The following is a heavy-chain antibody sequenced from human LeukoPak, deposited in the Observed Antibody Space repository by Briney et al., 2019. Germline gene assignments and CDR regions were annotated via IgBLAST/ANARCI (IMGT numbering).Heavy chain of an antibody. J-gene: IGHJ6*02. CDR3: ARHKRRSSIAAAGFYYYYGMDV. CDR1: GYSFTSYW. CDR2: IYPADSDT. V-gene: IGHV5-51*01. D-gene: IGHD6-13*01. Sequence: GESLKISCKGSGYSFTSYWIGWGRQLPGKGLEWMGIIYPADSDTRYSPSFQGQVTISADKSFSTAYLQWSSLKASDTVMYYCARHKRRSSIAAAGFYYYYGMDVWGQGTTVTASS.